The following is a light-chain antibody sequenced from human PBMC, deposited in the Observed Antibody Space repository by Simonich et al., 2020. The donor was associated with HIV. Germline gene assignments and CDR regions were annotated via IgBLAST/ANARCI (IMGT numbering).Light chain of an antibody. J-gene: IGKJ2*02. CDR1: QGIGSW. CDR2: GAS. V-gene: IGKV1-12*01. CDR3: QQSYSTRGT. Sequence: DIQMTQSPSSVSASVGDRVTITCRASQGIGSWLVWYQQKPGKAPNLLIYGASSLQSGVPSRFSGSGSGTDFTLTISSLQPEDFATYYCQQSYSTRGTFGQGTKLEIK.